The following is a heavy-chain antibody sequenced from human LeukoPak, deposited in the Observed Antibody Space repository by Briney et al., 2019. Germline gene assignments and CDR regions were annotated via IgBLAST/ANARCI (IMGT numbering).Heavy chain of an antibody. D-gene: IGHD6-13*01. CDR1: GFTFSDYY. CDR2: ISSSSSTI. CDR3: ARPYSSSWPDWYFDL. Sequence: GSLRLSCAASGFTFSDYYMSWIRQAPGKGLEWVSYISSSSSTIYYADSVKGRFTISRDNAKNSLYLQMNSLRAEDTAVYYCARPYSSSWPDWYFDLWGRGTLVTVSS. V-gene: IGHV3-11*04. J-gene: IGHJ2*01.